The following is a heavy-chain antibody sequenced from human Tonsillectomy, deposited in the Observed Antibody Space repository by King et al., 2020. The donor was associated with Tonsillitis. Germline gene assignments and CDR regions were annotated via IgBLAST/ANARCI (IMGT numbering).Heavy chain of an antibody. CDR1: GYKFTNYG. Sequence: VQLVESGTEVKKPGASVKVSCKASGYKFTNYGVTWVRQAPGQGLEWMGWIRTHDGYTDYAENLQGRVTMTTDTSTSTAYMELNNLTSDDTAVYYCVSGGDFDYWGRGTLVTVSS. J-gene: IGHJ4*01. CDR3: VSGGDFDY. CDR2: IRTHDGYT. V-gene: IGHV1-18*01. D-gene: IGHD3-16*01.